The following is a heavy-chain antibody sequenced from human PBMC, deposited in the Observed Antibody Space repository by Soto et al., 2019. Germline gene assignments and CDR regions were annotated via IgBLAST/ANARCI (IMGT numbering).Heavy chain of an antibody. CDR3: GKDPNGDYIGAFDI. D-gene: IGHD2-21*02. Sequence: PGGSLRLSCAASGFTFSNYAMSWVRQAPGKGLEWVSGIGSSGGTTHLADSVKGRFTISRDNSKNTSYLQMNSLRVEDTAVYYCGKDPNGDYIGAFDIWGQGTMVTVSS. V-gene: IGHV3-23*01. J-gene: IGHJ3*02. CDR1: GFTFSNYA. CDR2: IGSSGGTT.